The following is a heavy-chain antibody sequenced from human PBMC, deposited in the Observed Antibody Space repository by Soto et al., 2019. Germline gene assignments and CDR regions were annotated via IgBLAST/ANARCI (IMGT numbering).Heavy chain of an antibody. CDR2: NSWDGGTS. Sequence: GGSLRLSCAASGFTLSRYTMHWVRQAPGKGLEWVALNSWDGGTSAYADSVKGRFTVSRDNKKSFLYLQMDSLGPDDTALYYCAKDGLPYCGGDCYHYFEYWGQGTLVTVSS. CDR1: GFTLSRYT. V-gene: IGHV3-43*01. J-gene: IGHJ4*02. D-gene: IGHD2-21*02. CDR3: AKDGLPYCGGDCYHYFEY.